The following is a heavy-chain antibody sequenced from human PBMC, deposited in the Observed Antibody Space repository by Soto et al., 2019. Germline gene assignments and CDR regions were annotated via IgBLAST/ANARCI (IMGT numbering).Heavy chain of an antibody. CDR2: IHPSGQPI. J-gene: IGHJ3*01. CDR3: ARRASR. D-gene: IGHD1-26*01. Sequence: DVQLVESGGGLVQPGGSLRLSCAVSGFTFSSSEMYWVRQAPGKGLEWISYIHPSGQPIFYADSVKGRFPISRDNANNSLFLQMNRLRADDRAFYYCARRASRWGQGTMVTVSS. V-gene: IGHV3-48*03. CDR1: GFTFSSSE.